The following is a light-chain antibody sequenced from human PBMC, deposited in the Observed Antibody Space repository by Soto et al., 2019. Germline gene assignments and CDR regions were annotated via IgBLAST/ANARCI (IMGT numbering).Light chain of an antibody. CDR1: QSVSSNY. Sequence: EIVLTQSPGTLSLSPGERATLSCRASQSVSSNYLAWYQQKPGQAPRLLIYGASSRATGIPDSFSGSGSGTDFTLTISRLEPEDFAVYYCQQYGSSPMTFGQGTRLEIK. V-gene: IGKV3-20*01. CDR3: QQYGSSPMT. J-gene: IGKJ5*01. CDR2: GAS.